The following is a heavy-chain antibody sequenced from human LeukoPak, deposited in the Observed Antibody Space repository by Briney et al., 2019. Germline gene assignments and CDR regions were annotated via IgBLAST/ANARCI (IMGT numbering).Heavy chain of an antibody. Sequence: SETLSLTCAVSGGSISSGGYSWSWIRQPPGKGLEWIGYIYHSGSTYYNPSLKSRVTISVDRSKNQFSLKLSSVTAADTAVYYCAGAYYYDSSGYFLWPDAFDIWGQGTMVTVSS. J-gene: IGHJ3*02. D-gene: IGHD3-22*01. CDR3: AGAYYYDSSGYFLWPDAFDI. CDR1: GGSISSGGYS. CDR2: IYHSGST. V-gene: IGHV4-30-2*01.